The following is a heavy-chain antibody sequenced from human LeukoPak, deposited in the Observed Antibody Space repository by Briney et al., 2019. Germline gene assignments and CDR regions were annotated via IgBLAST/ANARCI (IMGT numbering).Heavy chain of an antibody. CDR1: GFTFSSYW. Sequence: GGSLRLSCAASGFTFSSYWMHWVRQAPGKGLVWVSRINTDGSSTSYADSVKGRFTISRDNAKNTLYLQMNNLRAEDTAVYYCARGIGITKARVVSGSYFDYWGQGTLVTVSS. V-gene: IGHV3-74*01. D-gene: IGHD1-26*01. CDR3: ARGIGITKARVVSGSYFDY. J-gene: IGHJ4*02. CDR2: INTDGSST.